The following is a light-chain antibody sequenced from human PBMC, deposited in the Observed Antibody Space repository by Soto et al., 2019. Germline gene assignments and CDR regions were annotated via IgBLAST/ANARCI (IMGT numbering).Light chain of an antibody. CDR3: QQYNNWPPDRT. CDR2: GAS. J-gene: IGKJ1*01. Sequence: EIVMTQSPATLSVSPGERATLSCRASQSVSSNLACYQQKPGQATRLLIYGASTRATGIPARFSGSGSGTEFTLTISSLQSEDFAIYFCQQYNNWPPDRTFGQGTKVEIK. CDR1: QSVSSN. V-gene: IGKV3-15*01.